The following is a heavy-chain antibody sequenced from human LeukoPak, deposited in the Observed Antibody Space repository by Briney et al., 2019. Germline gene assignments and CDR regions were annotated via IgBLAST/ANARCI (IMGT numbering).Heavy chain of an antibody. V-gene: IGHV3-21*01. Sequence: AGGSLRLSCAASGFTFSSYSMNWVRQAPGKGLEWVSSISSSSSYIYYADSVKGRFTISRDNAKNSLYLQMNSLRAEDTAVYYCARADWDTAMIDPWGQGTLVTVSS. CDR3: ARADWDTAMIDP. D-gene: IGHD5-18*01. CDR1: GFTFSSYS. J-gene: IGHJ5*02. CDR2: ISSSSSYI.